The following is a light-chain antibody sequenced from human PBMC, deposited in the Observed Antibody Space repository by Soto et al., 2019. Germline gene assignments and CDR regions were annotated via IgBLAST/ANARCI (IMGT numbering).Light chain of an antibody. CDR2: GVY. CDR1: QSVSSN. CDR3: QQYGSSPPYT. V-gene: IGKV3D-15*01. J-gene: IGKJ2*01. Sequence: EIVMTQSPTILSVSPGERATLSCRASQSVSSNLAWYQQKPGQPPRLLMYGVYTRAPGTPARFSGSGSGTEFTLTISSLQSEDSAVYYCQQYGSSPPYTFGQGTKLEIK.